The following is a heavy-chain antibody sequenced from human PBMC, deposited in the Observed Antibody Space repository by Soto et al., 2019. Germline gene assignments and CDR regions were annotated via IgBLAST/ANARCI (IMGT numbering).Heavy chain of an antibody. CDR2: IYPGDSDT. Sequence: GESLKISCKGSGCSFTSYWIGWVRQMPGKGLEWMGIIYPGDSDTRYSPSFQGQVTISADKSISTAYLQWSSLKASDTAMYYCARHFNSSSPLEAFDPWGQGTLVTVSS. J-gene: IGHJ5*02. D-gene: IGHD6-13*01. V-gene: IGHV5-51*01. CDR3: ARHFNSSSPLEAFDP. CDR1: GCSFTSYW.